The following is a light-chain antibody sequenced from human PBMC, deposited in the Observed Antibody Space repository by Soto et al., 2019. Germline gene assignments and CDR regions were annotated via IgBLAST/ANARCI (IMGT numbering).Light chain of an antibody. CDR1: QGISRY. Sequence: IQLTKSPSSLSAAVGDSVTITCRASQGISRYLSWYQQKPGRAPKLLISAASTLQSGVPARFSGRGSGTDFTLSITSVKPEDFATYYCQRLNTYPVTFGGGTKVDIK. CDR2: AAS. CDR3: QRLNTYPVT. J-gene: IGKJ4*01. V-gene: IGKV1-9*01.